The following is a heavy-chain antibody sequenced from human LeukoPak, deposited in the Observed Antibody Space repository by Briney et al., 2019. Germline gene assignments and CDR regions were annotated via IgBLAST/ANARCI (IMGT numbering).Heavy chain of an antibody. CDR2: ISYDGSNK. CDR3: AKVLTGYYLTDAFDI. CDR1: GFTFSSYG. Sequence: GGSLRLSCAASGFTFSSYGMHWVRQAPGKGLEWVAVISYDGSNKYYADSVKGRFTIFRDNSKNTLYLQMNSLRAEDTAVYYCAKVLTGYYLTDAFDIWGQGTMVTVSS. V-gene: IGHV3-30*18. D-gene: IGHD3-9*01. J-gene: IGHJ3*02.